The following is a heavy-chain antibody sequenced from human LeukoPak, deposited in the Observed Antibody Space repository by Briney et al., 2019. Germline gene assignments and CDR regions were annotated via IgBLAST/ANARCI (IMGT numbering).Heavy chain of an antibody. V-gene: IGHV1-69*04. CDR1: GGTFSSYA. CDR2: IIPILGIA. Sequence: SVKVSCKASGGTFSSYAISWVRQAPGQGLEWMGRIIPILGIANYAQKFQGRVTITADKSTSTAYMELSGLRSEDTAVYYCARASGDYGDYFDYWGQGTLVTVSS. J-gene: IGHJ4*02. CDR3: ARASGDYGDYFDY. D-gene: IGHD4-17*01.